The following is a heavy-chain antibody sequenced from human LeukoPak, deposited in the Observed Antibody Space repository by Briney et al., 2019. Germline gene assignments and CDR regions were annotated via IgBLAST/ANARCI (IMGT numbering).Heavy chain of an antibody. V-gene: IGHV4-34*01. D-gene: IGHD3-16*02. CDR1: GGSFSGYY. Sequence: PSETLSLTCAVYGGSFSGYYWSWIRQPPGKGLEWIGEINHSGSTNYNPSLKSRVTISVDTSKNQFSLKLSSVTAADTAVYYCASVGGSYRYPFDYWGQGTLVTVSS. CDR3: ASVGGSYRYPFDY. J-gene: IGHJ4*02. CDR2: INHSGST.